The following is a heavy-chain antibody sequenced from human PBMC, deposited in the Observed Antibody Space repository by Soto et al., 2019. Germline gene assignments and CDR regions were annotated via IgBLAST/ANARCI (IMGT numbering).Heavy chain of an antibody. J-gene: IGHJ4*02. V-gene: IGHV4-39*01. D-gene: IGHD3-22*01. Sequence: SETLSLTCTVSGGSISSSSFFWGWIRQPPGRGLEWIGSIYYSGSTYHNPPLKSRVTISADTSKNQFSLHLRSVTAADTAVYYCARLYGSGYYSPDYWGQGTLVTVS. CDR2: IYYSGST. CDR3: ARLYGSGYYSPDY. CDR1: GGSISSSSFF.